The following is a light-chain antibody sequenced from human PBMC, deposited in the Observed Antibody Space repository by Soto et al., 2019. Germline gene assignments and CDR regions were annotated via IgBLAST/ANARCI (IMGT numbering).Light chain of an antibody. J-gene: IGLJ2*01. V-gene: IGLV2-8*01. CDR2: EVN. Sequence: QSALTQPPSASGSPGQSVTISCTGTSSDVGGYSYVSWYQQHPGKAPKLMIYEVNKRPSGVPDRFSGSKSGNMASLTVSGLQAEDEADYYCSSYAGVNSFVLGGGTKLTVL. CDR1: SSDVGGYSY. CDR3: SSYAGVNSFV.